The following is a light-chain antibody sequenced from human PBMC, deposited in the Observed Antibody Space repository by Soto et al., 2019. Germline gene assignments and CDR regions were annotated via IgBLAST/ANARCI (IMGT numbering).Light chain of an antibody. CDR2: GAS. V-gene: IGKV3-15*01. J-gene: IGKJ3*01. Sequence: EIVMTQSPATLSVSPGERATLSCRASQSVSSTLAWYQQKPGQAPRLLIYGASTRATGIPARFSGGGSGTEFTLTISSLQSEDFAVYYCQQYNNWPPLYSFGPGTKVDIK. CDR1: QSVSST. CDR3: QQYNNWPPLYS.